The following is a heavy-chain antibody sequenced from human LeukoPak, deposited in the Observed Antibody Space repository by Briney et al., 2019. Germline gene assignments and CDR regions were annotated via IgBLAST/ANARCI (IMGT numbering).Heavy chain of an antibody. J-gene: IGHJ4*02. CDR1: GGSISSSSYY. CDR3: SRHSSYSYNGY. Sequence: SETLSLTCTVSGGSISSSSYYWGWIRQPPGKGLEWIGSIYYSGSTYYNPSLKSRVTISVDTSKNQFSLKLSSVTAADTAVYYWSRHSSYSYNGYWGQGTMVTVSS. D-gene: IGHD5-18*01. V-gene: IGHV4-39*01. CDR2: IYYSGST.